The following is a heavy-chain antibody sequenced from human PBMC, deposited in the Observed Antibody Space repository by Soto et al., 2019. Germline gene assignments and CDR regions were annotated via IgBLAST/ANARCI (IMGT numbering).Heavy chain of an antibody. D-gene: IGHD6-19*01. CDR1: GFTFSSYW. Sequence: SGGSLRLSCAASGFTFSSYWMSWVRQAPGKGLEWVAVISYDGSNKYYADSVKGRFTISRDNSKNTLYLQMNSLRAEDTAVYYWAKESGVTGGEQPDGYSSGWAHFDYWGQGTLVTVSS. J-gene: IGHJ4*02. V-gene: IGHV3-30*18. CDR2: ISYDGSNK. CDR3: AKESGVTGGEQPDGYSSGWAHFDY.